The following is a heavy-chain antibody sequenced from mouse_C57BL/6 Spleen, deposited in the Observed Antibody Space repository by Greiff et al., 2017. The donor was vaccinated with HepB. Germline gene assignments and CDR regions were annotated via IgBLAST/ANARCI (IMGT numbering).Heavy chain of an antibody. CDR3: TAETAHGAMDY. CDR1: GFNIKDYY. J-gene: IGHJ4*01. Sequence: EVQLQQSGAELVRPGASVKLSCTASGFNIKDYYMHWVKQRPEQGLEWIGRIDPEDGDTEYAPKFQGKATMTADTSSNPAYLQRSSLTSEDTAVYYRTAETAHGAMDYWGQGTSVTVSS. D-gene: IGHD3-2*02. CDR2: IDPEDGDT. V-gene: IGHV14-1*01.